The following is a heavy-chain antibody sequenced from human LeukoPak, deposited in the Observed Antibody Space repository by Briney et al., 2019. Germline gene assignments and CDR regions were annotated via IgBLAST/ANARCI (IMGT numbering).Heavy chain of an antibody. CDR2: INPNSGGT. CDR1: GYTFTGYY. J-gene: IGHJ3*02. D-gene: IGHD1-26*01. Sequence: GASVKVSCKASGYTFTGYYMHWVRQAPGQGLEWMGWINPNSGGTNYAQKFQGRVTMTRDTSISTAYMELSRLRSGDTAVYYCAGGIVGATITEDAFDIWGQGTMVTVSS. V-gene: IGHV1-2*02. CDR3: AGGIVGATITEDAFDI.